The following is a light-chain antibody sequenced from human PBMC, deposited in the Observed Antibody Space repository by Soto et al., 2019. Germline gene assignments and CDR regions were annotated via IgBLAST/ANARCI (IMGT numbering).Light chain of an antibody. CDR2: KAS. Sequence: DIQTTQSPSTLSGSVGDRVTITCLSSQTISSWLAWYQQKPGKAPKLLIYKASTLKSGVPSRFSGSGSGTEFTLTISSLQPDDFATYYCQHYNSYSEAFGQGTKVDIK. CDR1: QTISSW. J-gene: IGKJ1*01. CDR3: QHYNSYSEA. V-gene: IGKV1-5*03.